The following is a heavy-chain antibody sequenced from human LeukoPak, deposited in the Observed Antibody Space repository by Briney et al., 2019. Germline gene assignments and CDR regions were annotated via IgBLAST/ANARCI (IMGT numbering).Heavy chain of an antibody. CDR3: ARDGVGAAGYYGMDV. J-gene: IGHJ6*02. D-gene: IGHD6-13*01. Sequence: ASVTVSCKASGYTFTSYGISWVRQAPGQGLEGMGWISAYNGNTNYAQKLQCRVTMTTDTSTSTAYMELRSLRSDDTAVYYCARDGVGAAGYYGMDVWGQGTTVTVSS. V-gene: IGHV1-18*01. CDR2: ISAYNGNT. CDR1: GYTFTSYG.